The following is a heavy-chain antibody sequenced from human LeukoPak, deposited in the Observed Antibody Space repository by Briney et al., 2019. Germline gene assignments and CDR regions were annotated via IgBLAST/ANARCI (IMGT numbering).Heavy chain of an antibody. CDR1: GYTFTSYG. Sequence: ASVKVSCKASGYTFTSYGISWVRQAPGQGLEWMGWISAYNGNTNYAQKLQGRVTMTTDTSTSTAYMELRSLRSDDTAVYYCARDRRVADYYYYGMDVWGQGTTVTVSS. J-gene: IGHJ6*02. CDR3: ARDRRVADYYYYGMDV. V-gene: IGHV1-18*01. CDR2: ISAYNGNT.